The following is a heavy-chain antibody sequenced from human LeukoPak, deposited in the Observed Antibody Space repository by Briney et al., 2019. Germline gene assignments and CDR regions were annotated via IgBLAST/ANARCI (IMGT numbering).Heavy chain of an antibody. D-gene: IGHD6-19*01. CDR1: GFAFSSFA. Sequence: GGSLSLSCAASGFAFSSFAMGWVRQSPGKGLEWLSTINGGGNTTFYSDSVKGRFTISRDNSNNTLYLHMDSLRPDDTATYYCTKELHVAVAVADYYYFYMDVWGRGTAVTVSS. CDR3: TKELHVAVAVADYYYFYMDV. CDR2: INGGGNTT. J-gene: IGHJ6*03. V-gene: IGHV3-23*01.